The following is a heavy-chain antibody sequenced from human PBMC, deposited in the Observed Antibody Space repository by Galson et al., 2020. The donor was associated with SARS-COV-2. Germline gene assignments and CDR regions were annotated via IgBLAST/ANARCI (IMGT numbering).Heavy chain of an antibody. V-gene: IGHV3-13*01. CDR1: GFTFSNYD. D-gene: IGHD2-15*01. J-gene: IGHJ3*01. CDR3: TRGGTGSDILETFDV. Sequence: TGGSLRLSCAASGFTFSNYDMHWVRQATGRGLERVSAIGTAGDTYYPGSVKGRFTISRENAKNSLYLQMNSLRAGDTAVYYCTRGGTGSDILETFDVWGQGTMVTVSS. CDR2: IGTAGDT.